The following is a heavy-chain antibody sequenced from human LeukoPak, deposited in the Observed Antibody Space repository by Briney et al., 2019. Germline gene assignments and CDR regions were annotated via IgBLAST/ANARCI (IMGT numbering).Heavy chain of an antibody. D-gene: IGHD3-10*01. CDR1: GFTFSSYA. J-gene: IGHJ4*02. Sequence: GGSLRLSCAASGFTFSSYAMSWVRQAPGKGLEWVSAISGSGGSTYYADSVKGRFTISRDNSKNTLYLQMNSLRAEDTAVYYCARDRSKLWFGEFPRGHFDYWGQGTLVTVSS. CDR2: ISGSGGST. CDR3: ARDRSKLWFGEFPRGHFDY. V-gene: IGHV3-23*01.